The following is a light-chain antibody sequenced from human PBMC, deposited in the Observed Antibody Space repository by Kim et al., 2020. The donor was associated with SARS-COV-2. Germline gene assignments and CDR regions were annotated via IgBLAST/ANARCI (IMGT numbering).Light chain of an antibody. V-gene: IGLV3-19*01. J-gene: IGLJ2*01. CDR2: GKN. CDR1: SLRRYY. CDR3: NSRESSVKAL. Sequence: SSELTQDPAVSVALGQTVRITCQGDSLRRYYGSGYQQKPGQAPILVISGKNNRPSGIPDRFSGSSSGDTASLTITGAQAEDEADYYCNSRESSVKALFGGGPMLT.